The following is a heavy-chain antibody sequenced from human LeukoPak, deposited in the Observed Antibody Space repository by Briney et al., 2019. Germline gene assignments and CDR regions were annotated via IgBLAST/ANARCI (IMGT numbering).Heavy chain of an antibody. Sequence: GGSLRLSCAASGFTFRNYGMHWVRQAPGKGQEWVGVIWYDGSNKFYTDSVQGRFTISRDNSKNTVDLQMNSLRAEDTAVYYCARDPGGINSYWGQGTLVIVSS. CDR3: ARDPGGINSY. CDR2: IWYDGSNK. D-gene: IGHD1-26*01. J-gene: IGHJ4*02. CDR1: GFTFRNYG. V-gene: IGHV3-33*01.